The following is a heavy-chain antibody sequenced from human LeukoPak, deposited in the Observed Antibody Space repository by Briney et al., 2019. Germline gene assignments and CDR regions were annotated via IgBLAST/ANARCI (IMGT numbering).Heavy chain of an antibody. CDR2: IGASGDTT. D-gene: IGHD1-26*01. CDR3: AKVGGSYLYYYYYYMDV. J-gene: IGHJ6*03. Sequence: PGRSLRLSCAASGFTFSSYGMHWVRQAPGRGLEWVSTIGASGDTTYYADSVKGRFTISRDNSKNTLYLQMNSLRAEDTAVYYCAKVGGSYLYYYYYYMDVWGKGTTVTISS. CDR1: GFTFSSYG. V-gene: IGHV3-23*01.